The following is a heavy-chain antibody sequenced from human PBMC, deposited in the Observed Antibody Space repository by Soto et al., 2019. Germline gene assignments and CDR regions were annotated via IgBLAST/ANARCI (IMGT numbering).Heavy chain of an antibody. CDR1: GGSFSGYY. CDR2: INHSGST. D-gene: IGHD6-6*01. Sequence: SETLSLTCAVYGGSFSGYYWSWIRQPPGKGLEWIGEINHSGSTNYNPSLKSRVTISVDTSKNQFSLKLSSVTAADTAVYYCARGSQLGYWFDPWGQGTLVTVS. CDR3: ARGSQLGYWFDP. J-gene: IGHJ5*02. V-gene: IGHV4-34*01.